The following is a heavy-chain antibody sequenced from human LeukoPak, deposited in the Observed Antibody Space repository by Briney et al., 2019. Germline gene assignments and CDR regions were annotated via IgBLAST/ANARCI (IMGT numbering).Heavy chain of an antibody. CDR3: AREGSGYSSSSDAFDI. J-gene: IGHJ3*02. CDR2: IYYSGST. V-gene: IGHV4-30-4*08. D-gene: IGHD6-6*01. Sequence: SQTLSLTCTLSGGSISSGDYYWSWIRQPPGKGLEWIGYIYYSGSTYYNPSLKSRVTISVDTSKNQFSLKLSSVTAADTAVYYCAREGSGYSSSSDAFDIWGQGTMVTVSS. CDR1: GGSISSGDYY.